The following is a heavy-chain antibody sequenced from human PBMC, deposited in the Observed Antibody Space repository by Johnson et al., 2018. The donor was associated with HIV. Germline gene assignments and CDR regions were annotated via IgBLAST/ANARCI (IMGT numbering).Heavy chain of an antibody. J-gene: IGHJ3*02. CDR3: AKEYYYDSSGFPDAFDI. CDR1: GFSFSNYA. V-gene: IGHV3-30-3*01. Sequence: QMLLVESGGGVVQPERSLRLSCAASGFSFSNYAIHWVRQAPGKGLECVAAISYDGGTTYYSDSMKGQFTISRDNSKNTMDLQMNSLRAEDTAVYYCAKEYYYDSSGFPDAFDIWGQGTMVTVSS. D-gene: IGHD3-22*01. CDR2: ISYDGGTT.